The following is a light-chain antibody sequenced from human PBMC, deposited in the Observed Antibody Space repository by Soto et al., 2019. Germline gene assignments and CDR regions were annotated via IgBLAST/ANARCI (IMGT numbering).Light chain of an antibody. CDR1: SGSIASNF. Sequence: NFMLTQPHSVSESPGKTVTISCTRSSGSIASNFVQRSQQRPGSSPTTVIYQDNQRPSGVPHRFSGSIDRSSNSASLTISGLRTEDEADYYCQSYDESSHVFGTGTKVTVL. CDR3: QSYDESSHV. J-gene: IGLJ1*01. V-gene: IGLV6-57*01. CDR2: QDN.